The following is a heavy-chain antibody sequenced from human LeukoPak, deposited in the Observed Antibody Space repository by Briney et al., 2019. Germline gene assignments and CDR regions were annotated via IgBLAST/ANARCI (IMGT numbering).Heavy chain of an antibody. CDR3: ARAAVDAIDY. V-gene: IGHV4-30-2*01. CDR2: IYHSGST. J-gene: IGHJ4*02. D-gene: IGHD3/OR15-3a*01. Sequence: SQTLSLTCAVSGGSISSGGYSWSWIRQPPGKGLEWIGYIYHSGSTYYNPSLKSRVTISVDRSKNQFSLKLSSVTAADTAVYYCARAAVDAIDYWGQGTLVTVSS. CDR1: GGSISSGGYS.